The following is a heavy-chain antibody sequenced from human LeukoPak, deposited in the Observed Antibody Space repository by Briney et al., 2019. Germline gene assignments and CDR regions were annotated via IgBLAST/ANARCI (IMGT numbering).Heavy chain of an antibody. CDR2: IYYSGST. CDR3: ARLGSGPNCSGGSCYSDAFDI. V-gene: IGHV4-61*01. D-gene: IGHD2-15*01. CDR1: GGSVSSGSYY. Sequence: SETLSLTCTVSGGSVSSGSYYWSWIRQPPGKGLEWIGYIYYSGSTNYNPSLKSRVTISVDTSKNQFSLKLSSVTAADTAVYYYARLGSGPNCSGGSCYSDAFDIWGQGTMVTVSS. J-gene: IGHJ3*02.